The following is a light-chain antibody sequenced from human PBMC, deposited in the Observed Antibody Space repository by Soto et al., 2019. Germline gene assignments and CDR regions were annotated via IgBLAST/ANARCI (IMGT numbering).Light chain of an antibody. Sequence: DIQMTQSPSTLSASVGDRVTITCRASQSISSWLAWYQQKPGKAPKLLIYDASSLESGVPSRFSGSGSGTDFTLTINNLQPEDVATYYCQKYDRAPFTFGPGPRWIS. CDR1: QSISSW. J-gene: IGKJ3*01. CDR2: DAS. CDR3: QKYDRAPFT. V-gene: IGKV1-5*01.